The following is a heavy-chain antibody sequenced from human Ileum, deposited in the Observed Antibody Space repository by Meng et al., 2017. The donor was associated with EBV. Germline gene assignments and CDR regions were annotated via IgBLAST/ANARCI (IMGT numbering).Heavy chain of an antibody. CDR2: IYYSGST. J-gene: IGHJ4*02. CDR3: ARNVPGTSAYYD. CDR1: GYSIRSTSW. D-gene: IGHD3-22*01. Sequence: LQESCPGLVQPSDTLPLTCAVSGYSIRSTSWWGWIRQPPGKGLEWIGYIYYSGSTSYNPSLKSRVTMSVDTSKNQFSLNLNSVTAVDTAVYYCARNVPGTSAYYDWGQGTLVTVSS. V-gene: IGHV4-28*01.